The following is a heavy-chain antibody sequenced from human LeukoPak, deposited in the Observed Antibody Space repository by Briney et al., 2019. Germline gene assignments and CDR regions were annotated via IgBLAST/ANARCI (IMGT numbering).Heavy chain of an antibody. D-gene: IGHD6-13*01. CDR1: GGSISSYY. CDR3: ARIEAAADLIDY. V-gene: IGHV4-59*12. CDR2: IYYSGST. Sequence: SETLSLTCTVSGGSISSYYWSWIRQPPGKGLEWIGYIYYSGSTNYNPSLKSRVIISVDTSKKQFSLKLSSVTAADTAVYYCARIEAAADLIDYWGQGTLVTVSS. J-gene: IGHJ4*02.